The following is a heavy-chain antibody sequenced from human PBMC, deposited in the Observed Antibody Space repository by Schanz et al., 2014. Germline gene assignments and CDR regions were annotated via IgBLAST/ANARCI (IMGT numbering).Heavy chain of an antibody. V-gene: IGHV1-18*01. D-gene: IGHD3-3*01. CDR1: GYTFTNYG. CDR3: ARDRVYRFLKGENRFYFDY. CDR2: ISPYNGNT. Sequence: QVRLVQSGAELKMPGATVKVSCETSGYTFTNYGVSWVRQAPGQGLEWVAWISPYNGNTAYAQNLKGRVRMPTDPSTATAYMELRSLTSDDTAVYYCARDRVYRFLKGENRFYFDYWGQGTLVIVSS. J-gene: IGHJ4*02.